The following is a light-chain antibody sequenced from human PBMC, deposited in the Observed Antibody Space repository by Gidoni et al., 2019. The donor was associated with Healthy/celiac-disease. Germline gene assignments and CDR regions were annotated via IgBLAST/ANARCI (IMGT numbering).Light chain of an antibody. CDR3: QQRSNWPPT. CDR1: QSVSSY. CDR2: DAS. V-gene: IGKV3-11*01. J-gene: IGKJ2*01. Sequence: EIVLTQSQATLSLSPGERATLSCRASQSVSSYLAWYQQQPGQAPRLLIYDASNRAPGIPASFSGSGSGTDFTLTISSLEPEDFAVYYCQQRSNWPPTFGQGTKLEIK.